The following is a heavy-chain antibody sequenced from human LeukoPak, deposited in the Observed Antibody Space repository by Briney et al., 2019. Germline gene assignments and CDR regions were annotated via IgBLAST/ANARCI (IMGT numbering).Heavy chain of an antibody. V-gene: IGHV3-7*01. CDR2: IKQDGSEK. D-gene: IGHD6-19*01. CDR1: GFTFSSYW. J-gene: IGHJ6*02. CDR3: ARSYSSGWYGTNYYYYYGMDV. Sequence: GGSLRLSCAASGFTFSSYWMSWVRQAPGKGLEWVANIKQDGSEKYYVDSVKGRFTISRDNAKNSLYLQMNSLRAEDTAVYYCARSYSSGWYGTNYYYYYGMDVWGQGTTVTASS.